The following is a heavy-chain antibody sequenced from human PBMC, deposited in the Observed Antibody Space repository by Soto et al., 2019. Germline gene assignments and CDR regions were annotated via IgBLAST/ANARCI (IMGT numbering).Heavy chain of an antibody. J-gene: IGHJ5*02. Sequence: PGGSLRLSCGASGFSFSWYWMSWVRQAPGKGLQWVADIKQDGTEEYYVDSVKGRFAISRDNAKKSLYLQMNSLRADDTAVYYCARNYGDSNDVWFDPWGQGTLVTVSS. CDR3: ARNYGDSNDVWFDP. CDR1: GFSFSWYW. V-gene: IGHV3-7*03. CDR2: IKQDGTEE. D-gene: IGHD4-17*01.